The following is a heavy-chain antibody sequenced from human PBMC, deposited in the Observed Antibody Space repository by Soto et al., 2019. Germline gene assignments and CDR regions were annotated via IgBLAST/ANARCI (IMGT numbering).Heavy chain of an antibody. CDR1: GFTFSSYS. J-gene: IGHJ4*02. CDR3: ARDRLRGILDFDY. CDR2: ISSSSSYI. Sequence: ESGGGLVKPGGSLRLSCAASGFTFSSYSMNWVRQAPGKGLEWVSSISSSSSYIYYADSVKGRFTISRDNAKNSLYLQMNSLRAEDTAVYYCARDRLRGILDFDYWGQGTLVTVSS. D-gene: IGHD2-15*01. V-gene: IGHV3-21*01.